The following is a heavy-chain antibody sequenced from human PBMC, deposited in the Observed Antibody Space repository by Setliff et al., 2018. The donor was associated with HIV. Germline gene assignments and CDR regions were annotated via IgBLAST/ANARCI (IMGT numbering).Heavy chain of an antibody. V-gene: IGHV3-23*01. D-gene: IGHD6-19*01. CDR1: GFTFRSYA. CDR2: ISGSGVST. Sequence: GGSLRLSCAVSGFTFRSYAMSWVRQSPGKGQEWVSTISGSGVSTYYADSVRGRFTISRDNSKNTLYLQMNSLRAEDTATYFCAKTVVGPGYYFDYWGQGTLVTVSS. CDR3: AKTVVGPGYYFDY. J-gene: IGHJ4*02.